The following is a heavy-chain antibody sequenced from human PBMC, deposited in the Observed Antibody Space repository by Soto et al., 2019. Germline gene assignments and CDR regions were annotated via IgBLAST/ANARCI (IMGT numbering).Heavy chain of an antibody. D-gene: IGHD3-9*01. Sequence: ASVKVSCKASGYTFTSYGISWVRQAPGQGLEWMGWISAYNGNTNYAQKLQGRVTMTTDTSTSTAYMELRSLRSDDTAVYYCAREYPVLRYFDPLYQGLYYFDYWGQGTLVTVSS. CDR1: GYTFTSYG. J-gene: IGHJ4*02. CDR2: ISAYNGNT. CDR3: AREYPVLRYFDPLYQGLYYFDY. V-gene: IGHV1-18*01.